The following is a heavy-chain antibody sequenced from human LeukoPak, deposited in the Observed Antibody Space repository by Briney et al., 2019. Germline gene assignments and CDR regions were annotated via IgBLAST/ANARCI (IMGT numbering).Heavy chain of an antibody. CDR1: GFPFSSYG. V-gene: IGHV3-33*06. J-gene: IGHJ4*02. Sequence: GGSLRLSCAASGFPFSSYGMHWVRQAPGKGLQWVAVIWNDGSKKLYADSVKGRFTFSRDNHKNVVFLQMNTLRVDDTAVYYCAKDRNIVIIPAPIEGFDYWGLGTLVTVAS. CDR2: IWNDGSKK. D-gene: IGHD2-2*01. CDR3: AKDRNIVIIPAPIEGFDY.